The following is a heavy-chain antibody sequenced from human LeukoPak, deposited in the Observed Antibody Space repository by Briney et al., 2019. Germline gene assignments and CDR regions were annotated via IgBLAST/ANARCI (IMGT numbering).Heavy chain of an antibody. V-gene: IGHV3-30-3*01. CDR2: LSYDGNNK. Sequence: PGGSLRLSCAASGFTFAIYAVHWVPQAPGKGLEWGAVLSYDGNNKYYADSVKGRFTISRDNAKNSLYLQMNSLRAEDTAVYYCAKGRAGSSWYLVDYWGQGTLVTVSS. CDR1: GFTFAIYA. CDR3: AKGRAGSSWYLVDY. J-gene: IGHJ4*02. D-gene: IGHD6-13*01.